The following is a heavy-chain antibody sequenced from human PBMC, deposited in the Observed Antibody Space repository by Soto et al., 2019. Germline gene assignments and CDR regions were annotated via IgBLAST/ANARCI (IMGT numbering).Heavy chain of an antibody. V-gene: IGHV3-23*01. CDR1: GFTFSSYA. Sequence: PGGSLRLSCAASGFTFSSYAMSWVRQAPGKGLEWVSAISGSGGSTYYADSVKGRFTISRDNSKNTLYLQMNSLRAEDTAVYYCAKEIYDFWSGYLGYFDYWGQGTLVTVSS. CDR3: AKEIYDFWSGYLGYFDY. J-gene: IGHJ4*02. D-gene: IGHD3-3*01. CDR2: ISGSGGST.